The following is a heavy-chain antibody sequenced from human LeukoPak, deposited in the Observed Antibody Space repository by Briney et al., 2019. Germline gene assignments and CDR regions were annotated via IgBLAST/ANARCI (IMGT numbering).Heavy chain of an antibody. Sequence: GGSLRLSCAVSGFTLSSYRMVWVRQTPGKRPAWVSWINSDGRTTTYADSVKGRFTISRDNAKNTLYLQMNGLRAEDTAVYYCARPRGYSYGYFDYWGQGTLVTVSS. V-gene: IGHV3-74*01. J-gene: IGHJ4*02. CDR2: INSDGRTT. CDR3: ARPRGYSYGYFDY. D-gene: IGHD5-18*01. CDR1: GFTLSSYR.